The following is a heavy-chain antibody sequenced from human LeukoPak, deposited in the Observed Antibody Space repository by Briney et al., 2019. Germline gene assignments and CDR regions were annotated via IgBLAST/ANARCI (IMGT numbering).Heavy chain of an antibody. D-gene: IGHD6-13*01. CDR2: ISVSSRHK. CDR3: ARTANFAAGYYIDY. Sequence: PGGSLRLSCAASGFTFSSYTMNWVRQAPGKGLEWVSSISVSSRHKYYADSVKGRFTISRDNAKNSLYLQMNSLRAEDTAVYYCARTANFAAGYYIDYWGQGTLVTVSS. J-gene: IGHJ4*02. V-gene: IGHV3-21*01. CDR1: GFTFSSYT.